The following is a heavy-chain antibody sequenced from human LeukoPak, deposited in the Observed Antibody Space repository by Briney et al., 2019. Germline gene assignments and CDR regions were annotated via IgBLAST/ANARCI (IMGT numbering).Heavy chain of an antibody. CDR1: GGSISSGSYY. CDR3: AREFRIRLDP. CDR2: INISGST. D-gene: IGHD2-21*01. J-gene: IGHJ5*02. Sequence: SETLSLTCTVSGGSISSGSYYWSWIRQPAGKGLEWIGRINISGSTNYNPSLKSRATISVDTSKNQFSPKLSSVTAADTAVYYRAREFRIRLDPWGQGTLVTVSS. V-gene: IGHV4-61*02.